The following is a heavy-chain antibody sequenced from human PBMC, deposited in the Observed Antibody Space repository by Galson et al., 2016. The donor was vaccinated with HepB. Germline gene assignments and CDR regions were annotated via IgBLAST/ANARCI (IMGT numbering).Heavy chain of an antibody. J-gene: IGHJ4*02. D-gene: IGHD6-19*01. CDR3: ARGRKSLEVAGRSLDF. CDR1: GGSFSGYQ. CDR2: INHRGTT. Sequence: SETLSLTCAVYGGSFSGYQWSWVRQPPGKGLEWVGEINHRGTTNYNPSLKSRVTISVDTSKFQFYLKLSSMTAADSAIYFCARGRKSLEVAGRSLDFWGQGNLVTVSS. V-gene: IGHV4-34*01.